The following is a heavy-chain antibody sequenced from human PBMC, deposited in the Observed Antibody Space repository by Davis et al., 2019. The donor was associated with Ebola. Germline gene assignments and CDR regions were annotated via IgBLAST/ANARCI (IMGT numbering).Heavy chain of an antibody. D-gene: IGHD3-10*01. CDR3: ARRRAFGSGSYMY. J-gene: IGHJ4*02. CDR1: GGSISGYY. CDR2: INHSGST. Sequence: SETLSLTCTVSGGSISGYYWSWIRQPPGKGLEWIGEINHSGSTNYNPSLKSRVTISVDTSKNQFSLKLSSVTAADTAVYYCARRRAFGSGSYMYWGQGTLVTVSS. V-gene: IGHV4-34*01.